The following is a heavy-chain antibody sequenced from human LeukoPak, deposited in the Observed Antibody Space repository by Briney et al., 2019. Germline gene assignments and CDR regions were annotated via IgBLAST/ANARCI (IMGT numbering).Heavy chain of an antibody. J-gene: IGHJ1*01. CDR1: GFIFDSYA. D-gene: IGHD6-19*01. V-gene: IGHV3-23*01. CDR2: ISGSGGST. CDR3: ASPPGYSSGWYEGPEYFQH. Sequence: GGSLRLSCAASGFIFDSYAMSWVRQAPGKGLEWVSAISGSGGSTYYADSVKGRFTISRDNSKNTLYLQMNSLRAEDTAVYYCASPPGYSSGWYEGPEYFQHWGQGTLVTVSS.